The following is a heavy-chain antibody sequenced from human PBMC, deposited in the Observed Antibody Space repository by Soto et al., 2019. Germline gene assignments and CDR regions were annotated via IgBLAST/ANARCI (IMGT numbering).Heavy chain of an antibody. CDR3: ARVGGDANYDGKSF. CDR2: IDPSDSYT. CDR1: GYYFTSYW. J-gene: IGHJ6*01. D-gene: IGHD2-21*02. Sequence: PGESLKISCKGSGYYFTSYWITWVRQMPGKGLEWMGKIDPSDSYTNYSPSFQGHVTISAYKSISTAYLQWSSLQPTDTAMYYRARVGGDANYDGKSFRGQGTRVTDSS. V-gene: IGHV5-10-1*01.